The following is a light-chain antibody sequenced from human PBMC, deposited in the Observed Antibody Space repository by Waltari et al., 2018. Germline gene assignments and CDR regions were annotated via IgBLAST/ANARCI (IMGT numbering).Light chain of an antibody. CDR1: SSDDGSYNL. CDR2: EVN. J-gene: IGLJ2*01. CDR3: CSYAGSNTVL. V-gene: IGLV2-23*02. Sequence: QAALTQPASVSGSPEQSITISCSGTSSDDGSYNLVCWYQQHPGKAPKLMISEVNERPSGVSIRFSGSKSGNTASLTISGLQAEDEADYYCCSYAGSNTVLFGGGTKLTVL.